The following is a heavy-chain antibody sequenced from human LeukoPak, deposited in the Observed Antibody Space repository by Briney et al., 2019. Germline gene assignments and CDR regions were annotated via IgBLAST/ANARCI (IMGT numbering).Heavy chain of an antibody. Sequence: GGSLRLSCTASGFTFSNYGMHWVRQAPGKGLEWVAVISYDGSNECYADSVKGRFTISRDNSKNTLFLQMNSLRPEDTAVYHCAKVALFSGYYPPFDYWGQGTLATVSS. CDR3: AKVALFSGYYPPFDY. J-gene: IGHJ4*02. V-gene: IGHV3-30*18. CDR2: ISYDGSNE. D-gene: IGHD3-22*01. CDR1: GFTFSNYG.